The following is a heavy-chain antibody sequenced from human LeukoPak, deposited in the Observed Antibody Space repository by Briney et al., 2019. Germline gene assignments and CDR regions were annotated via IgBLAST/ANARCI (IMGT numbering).Heavy chain of an antibody. V-gene: IGHV1-69*05. D-gene: IGHD5-18*01. Sequence: SVKVSCKASGGTFSSYAISWVRQAPGQGLEWMGGIIPIFGTANYAQKFQGRVTITTDESTSTAYMELSSLRSEDTAVYYCARAPPVDTAMARIHYFDYWGQGTLVTVSS. CDR2: IIPIFGTA. CDR3: ARAPPVDTAMARIHYFDY. J-gene: IGHJ4*02. CDR1: GGTFSSYA.